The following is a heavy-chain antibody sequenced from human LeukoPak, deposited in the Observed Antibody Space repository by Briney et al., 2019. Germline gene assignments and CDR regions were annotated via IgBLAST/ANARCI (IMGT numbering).Heavy chain of an antibody. D-gene: IGHD2-21*02. CDR3: TNAVVTAIDY. CDR2: INTNTGNP. J-gene: IGHJ4*02. Sequence: ASVKVSCKASGYTFTSYTINWVRQAPGQGLEWMGWINTNTGNPTYAQAFTGRFVFSLDTSISTAYLQISSLKAEDTALYYCTNAVVTAIDYWGQGTLVTVSS. CDR1: GYTFTSYT. V-gene: IGHV7-4-1*02.